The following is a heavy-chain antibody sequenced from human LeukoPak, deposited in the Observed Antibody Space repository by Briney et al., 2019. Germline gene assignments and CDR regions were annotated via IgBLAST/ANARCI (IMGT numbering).Heavy chain of an antibody. D-gene: IGHD5-12*01. CDR1: GYTFTSYG. CDR2: IDPSDSYT. V-gene: IGHV5-10-1*01. Sequence: KVSCKASGYTFTSYGISWVRQMPGKGLEWMGRIDPSDSYTNYSPSFQGHVTISADKSISTAYLQWSSLKASDTAMYYCARSVGYSGYDPNNDFDYWGQGTLVTVSS. J-gene: IGHJ4*02. CDR3: ARSVGYSGYDPNNDFDY.